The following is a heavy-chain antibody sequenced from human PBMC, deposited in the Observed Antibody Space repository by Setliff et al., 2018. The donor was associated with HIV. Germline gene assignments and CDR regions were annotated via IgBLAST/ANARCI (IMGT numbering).Heavy chain of an antibody. CDR2: ISSSSSTI. CDR1: GFTFSSYS. CDR3: TRGDSVATLLFDYWGQGTLVTVSSGISYVYDAFDI. V-gene: IGHV3-48*01. D-gene: IGHD3-10*01. J-gene: IGHJ3*02. Sequence: GGSLRLSCAASGFTFSSYSMNWVRQAPGKGLEWVSYISSSSSTIYYADSVKGRFTISRDNAKNSLYLQMNSLRAEDTAVYYCTRGDSVATLLFDYWGQGTLVTVSSGISYVYDAFDIWGQGTMVTVSS.